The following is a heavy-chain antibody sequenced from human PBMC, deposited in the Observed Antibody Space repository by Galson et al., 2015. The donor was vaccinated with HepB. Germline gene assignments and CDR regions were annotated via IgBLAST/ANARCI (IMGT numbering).Heavy chain of an antibody. Sequence: SVKVSCKASGYTFTSYYMHWVRQAPGQGLEWMGIINPSGGSTSYAQKFQGRVTMTRDTSTSTVYMELSSLRSEDTAVYYCARDRLTRLVGTTVVTEPIQTEEYNWFDPWGQGTLVTVSS. CDR1: GYTFTSYY. D-gene: IGHD4-23*01. V-gene: IGHV1-46*01. CDR3: ARDRLTRLVGTTVVTEPIQTEEYNWFDP. CDR2: INPSGGST. J-gene: IGHJ5*02.